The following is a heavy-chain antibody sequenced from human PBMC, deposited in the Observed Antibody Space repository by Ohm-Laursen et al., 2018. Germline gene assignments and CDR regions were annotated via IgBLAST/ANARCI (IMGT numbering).Heavy chain of an antibody. CDR2: IYSDGST. CDR1: GFTVSSSY. V-gene: IGHV3-53*01. Sequence: GSLRLSCTASGFTVSSSYMSWVRQAPGKGLEWVSVIYSDGSTSYADSVKGQFTISRDNSKNTLYLQMNSLRAEDTAVYYCARGSSGQPNDYWGRGTLVTVSS. CDR3: ARGSSGQPNDY. J-gene: IGHJ4*02. D-gene: IGHD3-10*01.